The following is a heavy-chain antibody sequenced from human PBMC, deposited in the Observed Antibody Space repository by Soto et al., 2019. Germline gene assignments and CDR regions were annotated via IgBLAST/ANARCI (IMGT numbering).Heavy chain of an antibody. J-gene: IGHJ6*02. Sequence: EVQLLESGGGLVQPGGSLRLSCVASGFTFSTYAMSWVRQAPREGLKWVSTISGSGGTTYYADSVKGRFTISRDNSKNTLYLQVKRLTAEDSAKYYCARYCSPTSCTIRYGMDVWGQGTTVTVSS. CDR3: ARYCSPTSCTIRYGMDV. CDR1: GFTFSTYA. V-gene: IGHV3-23*01. CDR2: ISGSGGTT. D-gene: IGHD2-15*01.